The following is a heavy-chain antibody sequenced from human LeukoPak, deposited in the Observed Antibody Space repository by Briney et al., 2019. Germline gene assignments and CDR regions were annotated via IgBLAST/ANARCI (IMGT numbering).Heavy chain of an antibody. J-gene: IGHJ4*02. CDR1: GFTFSSYA. D-gene: IGHD6-13*01. Sequence: TGGSLRLSYAASGFTFSSYAMHWVRQAPGKGLEWVAVISYDGSNKYYADSVKGRFTISRDNSKNTLYLQVNSLRAEDTAVYYCASPHGPRAAGLYYWGQGTLVTVSS. CDR3: ASPHGPRAAGLYY. CDR2: ISYDGSNK. V-gene: IGHV3-30-3*01.